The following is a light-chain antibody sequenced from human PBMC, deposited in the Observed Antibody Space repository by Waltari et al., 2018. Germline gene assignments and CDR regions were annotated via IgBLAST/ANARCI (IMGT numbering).Light chain of an antibody. CDR3: QQYNNWLTWT. J-gene: IGKJ1*01. Sequence: DIVITQSPATLSVSPGETATLPCRASQSVVTNVAWYQQKPGQAPRLLIYSASTRATGIPARFSGSGSGTEFTLSISSLQSEDFAVYYCQQYNNWLTWTFGQGTKVEIK. V-gene: IGKV3-15*01. CDR2: SAS. CDR1: QSVVTN.